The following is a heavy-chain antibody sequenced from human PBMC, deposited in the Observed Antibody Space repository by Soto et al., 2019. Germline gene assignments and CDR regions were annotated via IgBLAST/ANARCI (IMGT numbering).Heavy chain of an antibody. CDR1: GYTFTSYG. CDR2: ISAYNGNT. D-gene: IGHD2-2*01. CDR3: ARDAIRYCSSTSCLNWFDP. J-gene: IGHJ5*02. Sequence: ASVKVSCKASGYTFTSYGISWVRQAPGQGLEWMGWISAYNGNTNYAQKLQGRVTMTTDTSTSTAYMELRSLRSDDTAVYYCARDAIRYCSSTSCLNWFDPWGQGTLVTVSS. V-gene: IGHV1-18*01.